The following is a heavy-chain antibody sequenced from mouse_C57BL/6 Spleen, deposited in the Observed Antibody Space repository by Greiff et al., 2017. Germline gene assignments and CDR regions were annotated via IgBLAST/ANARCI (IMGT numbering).Heavy chain of an antibody. CDR2: INPSTGGT. CDR1: GYSFTGYY. CDR3: ARTPGDY. J-gene: IGHJ4*01. Sequence: EVQLVESGPELVKPGASVKISCKASGYSFTGYYMNWVKQSPEKSLEWIGEINPSTGGTTYNQKFKAKATLTVDKSSSTAYMQLKSLTSEDSAVYYCARTPGDYWGQGTSVTVSS. V-gene: IGHV1-42*01.